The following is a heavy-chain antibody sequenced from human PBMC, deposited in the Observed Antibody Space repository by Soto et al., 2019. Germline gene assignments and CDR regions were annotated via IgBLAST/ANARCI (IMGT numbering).Heavy chain of an antibody. CDR2: IYSDGTT. J-gene: IGHJ4*02. D-gene: IGHD6-6*01. Sequence: EVQLVETGGGLIQPGGSLRLSCAGSGFTVSSNYMNWVRQAPGKGLEWVSIIYSDGTTSYADSVKGRFTISRDNFKNTLHLQMNSLRAEDTAVYYCAILSNWGQGTLVTVSS. V-gene: IGHV3-53*02. CDR1: GFTVSSNY. CDR3: AILSN.